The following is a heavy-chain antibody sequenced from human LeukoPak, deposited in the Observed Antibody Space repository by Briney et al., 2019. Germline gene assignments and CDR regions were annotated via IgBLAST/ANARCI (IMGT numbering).Heavy chain of an antibody. J-gene: IGHJ4*02. V-gene: IGHV4-61*02. CDR3: ARATIRYCSSTSCYGDY. CDR1: GGSISSGSYY. Sequence: TLSLTCTVSGGSISSGSYYWSWIRQPAGKGLEWIGRIYASGSTNYNPSLKSRVTISVDTSKNQFSLKLSSVTAADTAVYFCARATIRYCSSTSCYGDYWGQGTLVTVSS. CDR2: IYASGST. D-gene: IGHD2-2*01.